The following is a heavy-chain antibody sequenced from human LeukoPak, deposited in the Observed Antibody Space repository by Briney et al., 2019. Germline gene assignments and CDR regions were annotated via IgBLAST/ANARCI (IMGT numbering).Heavy chain of an antibody. V-gene: IGHV1-8*01. Sequence: ASVKVSCKASGYTFTSYDINWVRQATGQGLEWMGWMNPNSGNTGYAQKFQGRVTMTRNTSISTAYMELSSLRSGDTAVYYCARAGKTSGYYSYYYYYGMDVWGQGTTVTVSS. D-gene: IGHD3-3*01. CDR1: GYTFTSYD. CDR3: ARAGKTSGYYSYYYYYGMDV. J-gene: IGHJ6*02. CDR2: MNPNSGNT.